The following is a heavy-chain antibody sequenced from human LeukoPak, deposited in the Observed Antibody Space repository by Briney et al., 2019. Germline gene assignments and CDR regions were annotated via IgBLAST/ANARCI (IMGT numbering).Heavy chain of an antibody. CDR3: AKASWKGYYDSSGYYYPYFDY. CDR2: ISGSGGST. CDR1: GFTFSSYA. Sequence: AGGSLRLSCAASGFTFSSYAMSWVRQAPGKGLEWVSAISGSGGSTYYADSVKGRFTISRDNSKNTLYLQMNSLRAEDTAVYYCAKASWKGYYDSSGYYYPYFDYGGQGTLVTVSS. V-gene: IGHV3-23*01. D-gene: IGHD3-22*01. J-gene: IGHJ4*02.